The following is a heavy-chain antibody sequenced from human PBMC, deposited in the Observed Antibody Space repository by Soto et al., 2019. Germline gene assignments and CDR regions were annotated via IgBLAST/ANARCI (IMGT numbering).Heavy chain of an antibody. CDR3: AKGTSRGYNSPSFDY. Sequence: GGSLRLSCAASGFSFDDYAMTWVRQAAGKGLEWVSAISGSGDNTYYADSVKGRFTISRDNSKNTLYLQLNSLRAEDTAVFFCAKGTSRGYNSPSFDYWGQGPLVTVSS. D-gene: IGHD5-12*01. CDR2: ISGSGDNT. J-gene: IGHJ4*02. CDR1: GFSFDDYA. V-gene: IGHV3-23*01.